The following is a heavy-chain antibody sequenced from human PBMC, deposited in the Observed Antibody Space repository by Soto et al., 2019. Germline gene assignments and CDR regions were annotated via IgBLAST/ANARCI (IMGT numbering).Heavy chain of an antibody. CDR3: AKGGRQWLVTSGFNY. J-gene: IGHJ4*02. CDR2: VSHDGRNT. D-gene: IGHD6-19*01. CDR1: GFTFSDYA. V-gene: IGHV3-30*18. Sequence: VQLVESGGGVVQPGRSLRLSCAASGFTFSDYAMHWVRQAPGKGLEWVAVVSHDGRNTNYADSVKSRFTISRESSKNTVSLEMTSLRAEDTAVYYCAKGGRQWLVTSGFNYWGQGALVTVSS.